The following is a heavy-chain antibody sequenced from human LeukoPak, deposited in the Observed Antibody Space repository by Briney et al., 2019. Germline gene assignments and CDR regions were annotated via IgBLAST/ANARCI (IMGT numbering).Heavy chain of an antibody. CDR1: GFTVSSNY. CDR3: ARVVTALTY. J-gene: IGHJ4*02. V-gene: IGHV3-53*01. Sequence: GGSLRLSCAASGFTVSSNYMTWVRQTPGKGLEWVSVISGGGSTYYADSVKGRFTISRDSSKNTLYLQMNSLRAEDTAVYYCARVVTALTYWGQGTLDTVSS. D-gene: IGHD3-22*01. CDR2: ISGGGST.